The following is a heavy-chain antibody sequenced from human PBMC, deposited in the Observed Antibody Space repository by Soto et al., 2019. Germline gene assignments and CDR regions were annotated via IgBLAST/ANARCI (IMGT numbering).Heavy chain of an antibody. J-gene: IGHJ4*02. CDR1: GYTFTSYG. V-gene: IGHV1-18*01. CDR3: AYCSGGSCTRGNFDY. D-gene: IGHD2-15*01. CDR2: ISAYNGNT. Sequence: QVQLVQSGAEVKKPGASVKVSCKASGYTFTSYGISWVRQAPGQGLEWMGWISAYNGNTNYAQKLQGRVTMTTDTSXNTAYMELRSMRSDETAVYYCAYCSGGSCTRGNFDYWGQGTLVTVSS.